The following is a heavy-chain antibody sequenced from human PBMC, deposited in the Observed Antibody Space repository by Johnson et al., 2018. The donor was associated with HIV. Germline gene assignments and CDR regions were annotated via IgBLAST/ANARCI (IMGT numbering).Heavy chain of an antibody. V-gene: IGHV3-7*05. CDR1: GFTFSSYW. J-gene: IGHJ3*02. CDR2: IKQDGSEK. D-gene: IGHD3-16*01. Sequence: EVQLVESGGGVVQPGRSLRLSCAASGFTFSSYWMSWVRQAPGKGLEWVANIKQDGSEKYYVDSVKGRFPISRDNSKNTLFLQMNSLRVEDTAVYYCARGGSDVFDIWGRGTMVTVSS. CDR3: ARGGSDVFDI.